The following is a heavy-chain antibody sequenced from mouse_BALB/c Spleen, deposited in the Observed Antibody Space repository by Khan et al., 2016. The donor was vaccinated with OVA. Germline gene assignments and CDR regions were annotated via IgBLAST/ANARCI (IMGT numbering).Heavy chain of an antibody. CDR2: ISSYYGDA. J-gene: IGHJ3*01. Sequence: QVQLKESGAELVRPGVSVKISCKGSGYTFTDFTVHWVKQSHVTSLEWIGVISSYYGDATYNQNFKDKATLTVDKSSSTAYMELARLTSEDSAIYYCGRGGGGDRFAYWGQGTLVTVSA. CDR1: GYTFTDFT. V-gene: IGHV1S137*01. CDR3: GRGGGGDRFAY.